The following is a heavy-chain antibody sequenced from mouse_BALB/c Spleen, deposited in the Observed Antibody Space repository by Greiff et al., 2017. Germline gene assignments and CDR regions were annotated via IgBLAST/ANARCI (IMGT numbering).Heavy chain of an antibody. Sequence: QVQLQQSGPGLVAPSQSLSITCTASGFSLTGYGVNWVRQPPGKGLEWLGMIWGDGSTDYNSALKSRLSISKDNSKSQVFLKMNSLQTDDTARYYCARDNWDWYFDVWGAGTTVTVSS. J-gene: IGHJ1*01. V-gene: IGHV2-6-7*01. D-gene: IGHD4-1*01. CDR1: GFSLTGYG. CDR2: IWGDGST. CDR3: ARDNWDWYFDV.